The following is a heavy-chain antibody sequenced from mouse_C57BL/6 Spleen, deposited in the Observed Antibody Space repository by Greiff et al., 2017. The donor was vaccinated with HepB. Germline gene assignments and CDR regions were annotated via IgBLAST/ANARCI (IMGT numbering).Heavy chain of an antibody. CDR3: ARGYSNPSAMDY. J-gene: IGHJ4*01. D-gene: IGHD2-5*01. Sequence: VQLQQPGAELVRPGSSVKLSCKASGYTFTSYWMDWVKQRPGQGLEWIGNIYPSDSETHYNQKFKDKATLTVDKSSSTAYMQLSSLTSEDSAVYYSARGYSNPSAMDYWGQGTSVTVSS. V-gene: IGHV1-61*01. CDR2: IYPSDSET. CDR1: GYTFTSYW.